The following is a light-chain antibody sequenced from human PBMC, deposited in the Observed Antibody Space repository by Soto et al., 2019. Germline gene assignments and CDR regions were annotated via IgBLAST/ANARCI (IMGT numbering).Light chain of an antibody. J-gene: IGLJ1*01. CDR2: DDS. CDR3: QVWDSSSDHRV. CDR1: DMGSRS. Sequence: SYELTQPPSVSVAPGQTARISCGGNDMGSRSVHWYQQKPGQAPVLVVYDDSDRPSGIPERFSGSNSGITATLTSSRVEVGDEADYYCQVWDSSSDHRVFGPGTKLTVL. V-gene: IGLV3-21*02.